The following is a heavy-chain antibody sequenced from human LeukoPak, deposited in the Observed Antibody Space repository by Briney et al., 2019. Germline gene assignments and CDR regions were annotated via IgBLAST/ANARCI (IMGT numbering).Heavy chain of an antibody. Sequence: PSETLSLTCAVSGYSISSGYYWGWIRQPPGKGLEWIGSIYQNGNSYYTPSLKGRVTISVDMSENQFSLRLSSVTAADTAVYYCARLYSSQVLKYYFDSWGQGTLVTVSS. CDR2: IYQNGNS. D-gene: IGHD4-11*01. CDR1: GYSISSGYY. CDR3: ARLYSSQVLKYYFDS. V-gene: IGHV4-38-2*01. J-gene: IGHJ4*02.